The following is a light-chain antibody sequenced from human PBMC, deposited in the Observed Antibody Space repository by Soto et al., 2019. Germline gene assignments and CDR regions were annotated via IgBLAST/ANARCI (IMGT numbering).Light chain of an antibody. CDR1: SSDVGDYNY. V-gene: IGLV2-8*01. J-gene: IGLJ3*02. CDR2: EVS. CDR3: CSYAGTTTWV. Sequence: QSVLTQPPSASGSPGQSVTISCTGTSSDVGDYNYVSWYQQHPGKAPKLMIYEVSKRPSGVPDRFSGSKSGNTASLTISGVQAEDEADYYCCSYAGTTTWVFGGGTKLTVL.